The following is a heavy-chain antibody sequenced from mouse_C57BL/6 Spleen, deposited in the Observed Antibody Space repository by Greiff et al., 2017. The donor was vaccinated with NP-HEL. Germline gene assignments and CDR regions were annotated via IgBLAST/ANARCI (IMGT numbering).Heavy chain of an antibody. CDR1: GYTFTSYG. Sequence: VQLQQSGAELARPGASVKLSCKASGYTFTSYGISWVKQRTGQGLEWIGEIYPRSGNTYYNEKFKGKATLTADKSSSTAYMELRSLTSEDSAVYFCARDYYGSSYHFDYWGQGTTLTVSS. D-gene: IGHD1-1*01. CDR2: IYPRSGNT. J-gene: IGHJ2*01. CDR3: ARDYYGSSYHFDY. V-gene: IGHV1-81*01.